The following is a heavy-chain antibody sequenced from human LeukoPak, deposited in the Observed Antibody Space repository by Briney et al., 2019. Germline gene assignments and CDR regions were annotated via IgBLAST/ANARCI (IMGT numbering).Heavy chain of an antibody. V-gene: IGHV4-38-2*01. CDR1: GYSINSAYY. D-gene: IGHD3-10*01. CDR2: MYHSGIT. Sequence: SETLSLTCAVSGYSINSAYYWGWIRQPPGKGLEWIASMYHSGITYYNSSLKSRATISVDTSKNQFSLKLNSGTAADTSVYYCARLTPGKNWFDPWGHGTLVTVSS. CDR3: ARLTPGKNWFDP. J-gene: IGHJ5*02.